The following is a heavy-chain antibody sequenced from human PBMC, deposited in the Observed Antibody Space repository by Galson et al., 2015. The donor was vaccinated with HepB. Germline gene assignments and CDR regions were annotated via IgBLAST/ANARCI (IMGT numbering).Heavy chain of an antibody. V-gene: IGHV1-46*03. Sequence: SVKVSCKASGYTFASYYMHWVRQAPGQGLEWMGIINPSGGSTSYAQKFQGRVTMTRDTSTSTVYMELSSLRSEDTAVYYCARATVDWYFDLWGRGTLVTVSS. D-gene: IGHD4-23*01. CDR3: ARATVDWYFDL. J-gene: IGHJ2*01. CDR1: GYTFASYY. CDR2: INPSGGST.